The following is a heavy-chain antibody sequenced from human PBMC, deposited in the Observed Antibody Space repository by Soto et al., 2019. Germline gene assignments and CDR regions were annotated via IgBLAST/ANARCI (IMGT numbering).Heavy chain of an antibody. CDR3: TTGSTSTKNY. V-gene: IGHV3-15*01. CDR2: IKSKTDGGTT. CDR1: GFTFSNAW. D-gene: IGHD6-6*01. Sequence: EVQLVESGGGSVIPGGSLRLSCAASGFTFSNAWLSWVRQAPGKGLEWVGRIKSKTDGGTTDYTAPVKGRFTISRDDSKNTLYLQMNSLKIEDTAMYYCTTGSTSTKNYWGQGTLVTVSS. J-gene: IGHJ4*02.